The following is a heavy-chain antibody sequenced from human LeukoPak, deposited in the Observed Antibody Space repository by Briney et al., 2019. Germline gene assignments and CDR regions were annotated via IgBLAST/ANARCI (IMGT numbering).Heavy chain of an antibody. CDR1: GFTFTNYW. CDR3: AKRSRRLTIVRGVPREDV. D-gene: IGHD3-10*01. J-gene: IGHJ6*02. Sequence: PGGSLRLSCAASGFTFTNYWMHWVRQAPGMGLVRVSAISGDGGSTYYIDSVKGRFTISRDNSKNTVYLEMSSLRAEDTAVYYCAKRSRRLTIVRGVPREDVWGQGTTVTVSS. CDR2: ISGDGGST. V-gene: IGHV3-23*01.